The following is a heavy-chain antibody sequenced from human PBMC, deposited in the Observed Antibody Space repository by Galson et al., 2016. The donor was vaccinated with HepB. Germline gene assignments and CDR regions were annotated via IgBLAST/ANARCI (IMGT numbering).Heavy chain of an antibody. D-gene: IGHD4/OR15-4a*01. V-gene: IGHV1-2*02. CDR3: ARDRARGAGSLRV. CDR2: IDPNSGDT. CDR1: GYTFIGYD. J-gene: IGHJ4*02. Sequence: SVKVSCKAFGYTFIGYDIHWVRQAPGQGLWWMGWIDPNSGDTNYAQKFLGRVTMTRDKSLNSVYLELRTLRSDDTAVYYCARDRARGAGSLRVWGQGARVIVSS.